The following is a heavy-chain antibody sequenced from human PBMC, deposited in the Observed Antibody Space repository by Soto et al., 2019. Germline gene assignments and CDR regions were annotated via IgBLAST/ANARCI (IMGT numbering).Heavy chain of an antibody. CDR3: ASTKYDSTAYFYSYLGL. J-gene: IGHJ2*01. CDR1: EDTFRNYA. CDR2: IIPIFGTA. Sequence: QVELVQSGAEVKKPGSSVKGSCQASEDTFRNYAISWVRQAPGQGLEWMGGIIPIFGTAKYAQKFQGRVTITADTSANTVYLELSSLRSEDTAVYYCASTKYDSTAYFYSYLGLWGRGTLVTVSS. D-gene: IGHD3-22*01. V-gene: IGHV1-69*06.